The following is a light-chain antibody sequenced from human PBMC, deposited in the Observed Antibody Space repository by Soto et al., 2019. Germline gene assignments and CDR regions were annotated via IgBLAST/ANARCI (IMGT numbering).Light chain of an antibody. J-gene: IGKJ2*01. Sequence: DIQMTQSPSSLSASVGDRVTITCRAGQSLSSHLNWYQQKPGKAPKLLISAAYSLQSGVPSRFSGSGSGTAFTLTISSLQPEDFATYYCQQSYSTPYTFGQGTKLEI. CDR3: QQSYSTPYT. CDR2: AAY. V-gene: IGKV1-39*01. CDR1: QSLSSH.